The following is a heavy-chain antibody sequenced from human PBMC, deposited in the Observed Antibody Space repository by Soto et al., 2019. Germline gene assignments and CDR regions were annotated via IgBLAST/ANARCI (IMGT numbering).Heavy chain of an antibody. D-gene: IGHD2-2*01. CDR2: IIGSGGST. CDR3: AKDSEYFVIVPFAYSDY. CDR1: GFTFSSYA. V-gene: IGHV3-23*01. Sequence: GGSLRLSCAASGFTFSSYAMSWVRQAPGKGLEWVSAIIGSGGSTYYAESVKGRFTISRDNSKNTLYLQMNSLRAEDTAVYYCAKDSEYFVIVPFAYSDYWGQGTLVTVSS. J-gene: IGHJ4*02.